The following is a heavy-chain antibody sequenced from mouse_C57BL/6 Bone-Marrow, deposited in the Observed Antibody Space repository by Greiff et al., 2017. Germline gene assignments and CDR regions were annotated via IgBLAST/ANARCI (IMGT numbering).Heavy chain of an antibody. J-gene: IGHJ2*01. CDR1: GYAFTNYL. CDR2: INPGSGGT. CDR3: ARGGLRLYFDY. V-gene: IGHV1-54*01. Sequence: QVHVKQSGAELVRPGTSVKVSCKASGYAFTNYLLEWVKQRPGQGLEWIGVINPGSGGTNYNEKFKGKATLTADKSSSTAYMQLSSLTSEDSAVYFCARGGLRLYFDYWGQGTTLTVSS. D-gene: IGHD2-4*01.